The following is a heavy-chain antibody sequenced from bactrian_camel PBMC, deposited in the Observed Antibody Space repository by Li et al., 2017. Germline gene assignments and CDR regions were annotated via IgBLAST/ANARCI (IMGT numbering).Heavy chain of an antibody. V-gene: IGHV3S25*01. CDR1: GFTFSSYW. J-gene: IGHJ4*01. D-gene: IGHD6*01. Sequence: QLVESGGGLVQPGGSLRLSCTASGFTFSSYWMYWVRQAPGKGLEWIASIHRNGVSTFYADSVKGRFTISRDVAKSTAYLQLNSLKTEDTAMYYCAGFRERARPGQGTQVTVS. CDR2: IHRNGVST.